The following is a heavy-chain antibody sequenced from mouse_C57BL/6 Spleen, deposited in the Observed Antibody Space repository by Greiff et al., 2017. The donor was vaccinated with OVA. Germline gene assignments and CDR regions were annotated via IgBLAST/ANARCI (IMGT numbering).Heavy chain of an antibody. J-gene: IGHJ2*01. CDR3: ARRTYCDY. Sequence: VQLQQPGAELVKPGASVKLSCKASGYTFTSYWMQWVKQRPGQGLEWIGEIDPSDSYTNYNQKFKGKATLPVDASSSTAYMQLSSLTSEDSAVYYCARRTYCDYWGQGTTLTVSS. CDR1: GYTFTSYW. V-gene: IGHV1-50*01. CDR2: IDPSDSYT.